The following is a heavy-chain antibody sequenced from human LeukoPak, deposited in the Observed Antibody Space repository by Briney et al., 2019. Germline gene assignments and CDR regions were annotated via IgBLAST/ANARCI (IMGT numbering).Heavy chain of an antibody. D-gene: IGHD6-25*01. J-gene: IGHJ4*02. V-gene: IGHV3-30*04. CDR1: GFTFSSYV. CDR3: AKDSAGRFDY. CDR2: ISYDGSNK. Sequence: GGSLRLSCAASGFTFSSYVMHWVRQAPGKGLEWVAIISYDGSNKYYADSVKGRFTISRDNSKNTLYLQMNSLRAEDTAVYYCAKDSAGRFDYWGQGTLVTVSS.